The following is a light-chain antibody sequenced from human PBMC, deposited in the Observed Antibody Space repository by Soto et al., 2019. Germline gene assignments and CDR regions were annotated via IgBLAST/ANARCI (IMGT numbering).Light chain of an antibody. V-gene: IGKV1-6*01. J-gene: IGKJ1*01. CDR3: LQDYGDSWT. CDR1: RDVGSD. Sequence: QMTQSPSSLSASVGEKIIITCRASRDVGSDVSWYQQEPGQAPKLLIYAASNLYTGVPSRFSGSRSGTEFTLTISSLQPEDFASYYCLQDYGDSWTFGQGTKVDI. CDR2: AAS.